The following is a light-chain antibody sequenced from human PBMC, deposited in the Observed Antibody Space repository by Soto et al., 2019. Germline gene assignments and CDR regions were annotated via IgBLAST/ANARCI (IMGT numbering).Light chain of an antibody. J-gene: IGKJ4*01. CDR3: QQYNNWPALT. CDR1: QSVSNN. Sequence: EIVMTQSPATLSVSPGERATLSCRASQSVSNNLAWYQQKPGQAPRLLMYDASSRASGVPARFSGRGAWTEFTLTISSLQSEDCAVYYCQQYNNWPALTVGGGTKVEMK. V-gene: IGKV3-15*01. CDR2: DAS.